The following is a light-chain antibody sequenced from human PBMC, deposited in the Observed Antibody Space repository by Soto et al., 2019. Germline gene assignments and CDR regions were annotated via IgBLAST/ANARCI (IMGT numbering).Light chain of an antibody. CDR2: SNN. Sequence: QSVLTQTPSASGTPGQRVTISCSGSSSNIGRNTVNWYQQLPGTAPKLLIYSNNQRPSGVPDRFSGSKSGTSASLAISGLQSEDEADYYCAAWDDSLIGVVFGGGTKLTVL. CDR1: SSNIGRNT. J-gene: IGLJ2*01. V-gene: IGLV1-44*01. CDR3: AAWDDSLIGVV.